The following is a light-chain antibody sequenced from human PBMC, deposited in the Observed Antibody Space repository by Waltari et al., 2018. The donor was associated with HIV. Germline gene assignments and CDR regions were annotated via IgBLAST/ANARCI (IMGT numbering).Light chain of an antibody. CDR1: SGVVHTYNR. Sequence: QSALTQPLPVSGFPGQSVTISCTRFSGVVHTYNRVSWYQQPPTTAPKLILYEVYKRPSGVPDRFSGSQSGDMASLTVSGLQTEDEADYYCALYTTRNIIFGGGTNLVVL. CDR3: ALYTTRNII. J-gene: IGLJ2*01. CDR2: EVY. V-gene: IGLV2-18*01.